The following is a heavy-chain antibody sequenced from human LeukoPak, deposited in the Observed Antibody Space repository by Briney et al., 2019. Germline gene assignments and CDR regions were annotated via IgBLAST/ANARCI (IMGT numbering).Heavy chain of an antibody. CDR1: GYTFTSYD. D-gene: IGHD3-3*01. CDR2: MNPNSGNT. CDR3: ARGGGLLRFEPFDY. J-gene: IGHJ4*02. Sequence: ASVKVSCKASGYTFTSYDINWVRQATGQGLEWMGWMNPNSGNTGYAQKFQGRVTMTRNTSISTAYMELSSLRSEDTAAYYCARGGGLLRFEPFDYWGQGTLVTVSS. V-gene: IGHV1-8*01.